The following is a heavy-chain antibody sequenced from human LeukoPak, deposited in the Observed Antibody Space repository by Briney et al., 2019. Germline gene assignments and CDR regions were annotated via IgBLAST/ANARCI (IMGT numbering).Heavy chain of an antibody. CDR2: IRYDGSNK. CDR1: GFTFSSYG. Sequence: GGSLRLSCAASGFTFSSYGMHWVRQAPGKGLEWVAFIRYDGSNKYYADSVKGRFTISRDNSKNTLYLQMNGLRAEDTAVYYCAKDLEELSLAILYYMDVWGKGTTVTISS. D-gene: IGHD3-16*02. J-gene: IGHJ6*03. CDR3: AKDLEELSLAILYYMDV. V-gene: IGHV3-30*02.